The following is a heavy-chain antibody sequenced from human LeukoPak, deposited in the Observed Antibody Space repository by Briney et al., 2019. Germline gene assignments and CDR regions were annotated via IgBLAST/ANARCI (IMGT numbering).Heavy chain of an antibody. CDR3: ASLGGGSTVTTYLNY. CDR1: GYTFTGYY. Sequence: GASVKVSCTASGYTFTGYYMHWVRQAPGQGLEWMGGIIPIFGTANYAQKFQGRVTITADESTSTAYMELSSLRSEDTAVYYCASLGGGSTVTTYLNYWGQGTLVTVSS. D-gene: IGHD4-17*01. CDR2: IIPIFGTA. V-gene: IGHV1-69*13. J-gene: IGHJ4*02.